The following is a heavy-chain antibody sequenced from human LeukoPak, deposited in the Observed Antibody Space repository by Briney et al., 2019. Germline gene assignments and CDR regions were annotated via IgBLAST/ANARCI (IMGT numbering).Heavy chain of an antibody. CDR2: IKQDGSEK. Sequence: GGSLRLSCAASGFTFSSYWMSWVRQAPGKGLEWVANIKQDGSEKYYVDSVKGRFTISRDNAKNSLYLQMNSLRAEDTAAYYCARDQTNGYFDWYYYYGMDVWGQGTTVTVSS. CDR3: ARDQTNGYFDWYYYYGMDV. V-gene: IGHV3-7*01. CDR1: GFTFSSYW. D-gene: IGHD3-9*01. J-gene: IGHJ6*02.